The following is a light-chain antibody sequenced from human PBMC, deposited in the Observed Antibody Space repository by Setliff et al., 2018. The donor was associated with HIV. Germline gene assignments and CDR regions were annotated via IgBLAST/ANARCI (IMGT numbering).Light chain of an antibody. CDR1: SSDVGGYNY. CDR2: EVN. CDR3: SSYAASNNPPYV. Sequence: QSVLAQPPSAPGSPGQSVTISCTGTSSDVGGYNYVSWYQQHPGKAPKLMIYEVNKRPSGVPDRFSGSESGNTASLTVSGLQAEDEADYYCSSYAASNNPPYVFGTGTKVTVL. J-gene: IGLJ1*01. V-gene: IGLV2-8*01.